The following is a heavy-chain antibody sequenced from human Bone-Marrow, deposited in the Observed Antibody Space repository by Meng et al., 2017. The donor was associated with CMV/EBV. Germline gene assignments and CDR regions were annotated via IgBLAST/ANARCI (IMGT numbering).Heavy chain of an antibody. D-gene: IGHD1-14*01. J-gene: IGHJ4*02. CDR1: GFTFSSYS. CDR2: ISSSSSTI. CDR3: AKDFNLHEYYFDY. V-gene: IGHV3-48*04. Sequence: GESLKISCAASGFTFSSYSMNWVRQAPGKGLEWVSYISSSSSTIYYADSVKGRFTISRDNAKNSLYLQMNSLRAEDTAVYYCAKDFNLHEYYFDYWGQGTLVTVSS.